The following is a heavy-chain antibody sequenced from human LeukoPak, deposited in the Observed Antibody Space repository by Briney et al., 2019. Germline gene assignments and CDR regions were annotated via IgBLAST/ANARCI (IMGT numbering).Heavy chain of an antibody. J-gene: IGHJ4*02. Sequence: GGSLRLSCAASGFTFTSYGMHWVRQAPGKGLERVAVISYDGSNKYYAESVKGRFTISRHNSTNTLYLQMNSPRAEDTAVYYSAKEDLAGFSFDYWGQGTLLTVSS. CDR3: AKEDLAGFSFDY. CDR1: GFTFTSYG. V-gene: IGHV3-30*18. CDR2: ISYDGSNK. D-gene: IGHD3/OR15-3a*01.